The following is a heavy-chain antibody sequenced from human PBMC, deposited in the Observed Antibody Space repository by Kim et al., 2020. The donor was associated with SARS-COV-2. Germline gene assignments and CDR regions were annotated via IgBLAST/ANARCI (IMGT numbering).Heavy chain of an antibody. CDR3: AKGGGGYLDY. D-gene: IGHD2-15*01. Sequence: DSVRGRYTVYRDNSRNTQYRKMNSLRADDTAVYYCAKGGGGYLDYWGQGTLVTVSS. J-gene: IGHJ4*02. V-gene: IGHV3-23*01.